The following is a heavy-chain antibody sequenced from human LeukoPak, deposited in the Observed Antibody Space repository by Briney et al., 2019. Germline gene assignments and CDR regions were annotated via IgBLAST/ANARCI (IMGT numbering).Heavy chain of an antibody. CDR1: GFMFSSYS. D-gene: IGHD1-1*01. J-gene: IGHJ4*02. Sequence: PGGSLRLSCAASGFMFSSYSTNWVRQAPGKGLEWVSSISSSSSYIYYADSVKGRFTISRDNAKNTLYLQMNSLRAEDTAVYYCAKVYNWNYQLSDYWGQGTLVTVSS. CDR3: AKVYNWNYQLSDY. CDR2: ISSSSSYI. V-gene: IGHV3-21*04.